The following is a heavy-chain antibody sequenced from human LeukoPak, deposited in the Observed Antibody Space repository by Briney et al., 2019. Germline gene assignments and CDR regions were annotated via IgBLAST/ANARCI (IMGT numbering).Heavy chain of an antibody. Sequence: VKVSCKTSGYIFAHNGISWVRQAPGQGPEWMGWISAYNGDTNYAQNFQGRVTMTRDTSTSTVYMELRSLRSDDTAVYYCARDYYDSSGYYLHWFDPWGQGTLVTVSS. V-gene: IGHV1-18*01. J-gene: IGHJ5*02. CDR2: ISAYNGDT. CDR3: ARDYYDSSGYYLHWFDP. D-gene: IGHD3-22*01. CDR1: GYIFAHNG.